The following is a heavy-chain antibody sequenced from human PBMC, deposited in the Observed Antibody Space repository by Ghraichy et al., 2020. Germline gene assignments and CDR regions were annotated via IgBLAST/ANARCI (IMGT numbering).Heavy chain of an antibody. V-gene: IGHV3-30-3*01. J-gene: IGHJ4*02. CDR1: GFTFTHYA. CDR3: VRAPYLEMSTIGAY. D-gene: IGHD5-24*01. Sequence: GGSLRLSCAASGFTFTHYAIHWVRQAPGKGLEWVAVISYDGNKKYYGDSVKGRFTISRDNSNNTLYLQMDSLRAEDTAMYYCVRAPYLEMSTIGAYWGQGALVTVSS. CDR2: ISYDGNKK.